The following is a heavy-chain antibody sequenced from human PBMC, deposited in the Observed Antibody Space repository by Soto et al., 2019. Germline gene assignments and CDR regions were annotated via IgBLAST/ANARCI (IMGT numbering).Heavy chain of an antibody. CDR2: ISGSGSGGTT. CDR1: GLTFSIYT. J-gene: IGHJ3*02. D-gene: IGHD3-22*01. CDR3: AKDRFYYDRGDAFDI. Sequence: GGSLRLSCTASGLTFSIYTLSWVRQAPGKGPEWVSTISGSGSGGTTYHADSVKGRFTISRDNSKNTLYLQMNSLRAADTAVYYCAKDRFYYDRGDAFDIWGQGTTVTVSS. V-gene: IGHV3-23*01.